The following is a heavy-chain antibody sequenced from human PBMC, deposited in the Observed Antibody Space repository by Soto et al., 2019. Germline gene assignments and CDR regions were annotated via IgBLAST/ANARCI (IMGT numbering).Heavy chain of an antibody. D-gene: IGHD3-16*02. CDR2: IYHSGST. V-gene: IGHV4-4*02. CDR3: ARGGTPYYDYVWGSYRYLDY. J-gene: IGHJ4*02. Sequence: SETLSLTCAVSGGSISSSNWWSWVRQPPGKGLEWIGEIYHSGSTNYNPSLKSRVTISVDKSKNQFSLKLSSVTAADTAVYYCARGGTPYYDYVWGSYRYLDYWGQGTLVTVSS. CDR1: GGSISSSNW.